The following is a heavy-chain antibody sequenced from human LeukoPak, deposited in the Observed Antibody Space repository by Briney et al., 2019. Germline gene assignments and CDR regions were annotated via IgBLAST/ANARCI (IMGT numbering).Heavy chain of an antibody. CDR3: AHIVVVPAANFGRRDAFDI. D-gene: IGHD2-2*01. CDR1: GFTFSSYG. Sequence: GGSLRLSCAASGFTFSSYGMHWVRQAPGKGLEWVAFIRYDGSNKYYADSVKGRFTISRDNSKNTLYLQMNSPRAEDTAVYYCAHIVVVPAANFGRRDAFDIWGQGTMVTVSS. V-gene: IGHV3-30*02. CDR2: IRYDGSNK. J-gene: IGHJ3*02.